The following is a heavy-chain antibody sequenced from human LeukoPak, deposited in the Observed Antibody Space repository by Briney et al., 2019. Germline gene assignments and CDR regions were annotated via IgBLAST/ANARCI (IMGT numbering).Heavy chain of an antibody. CDR1: GFTFSSYA. CDR2: MSYDGSDK. Sequence: PGRSLRLSCAASGFTFSSYAMHWVRQAPGKGLEWVATMSYDGSDKYYGDSVKGRFTISRDNSKHTVYLQMNSLRPEDTAVYYCGRDARWRAAPVYYFDNWGQGTLVTVSS. V-gene: IGHV3-30-3*01. J-gene: IGHJ4*02. CDR3: GRDARWRAAPVYYFDN. D-gene: IGHD6-13*01.